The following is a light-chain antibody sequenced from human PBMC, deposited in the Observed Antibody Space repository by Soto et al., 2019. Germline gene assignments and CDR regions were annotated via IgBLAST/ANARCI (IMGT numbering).Light chain of an antibody. V-gene: IGLV1-44*01. Sequence: QSVLTQPPSTSGTPGQRVTISCSGGSSNIGGNTVNWYQQLPGTAPKLLIYSNNQRPSGVPDRFSGSESGTSASLAISGLQSEDEAEYYCAAWDDSLNGPVFGGGTKLTVL. CDR2: SNN. CDR3: AAWDDSLNGPV. CDR1: SSNIGGNT. J-gene: IGLJ3*02.